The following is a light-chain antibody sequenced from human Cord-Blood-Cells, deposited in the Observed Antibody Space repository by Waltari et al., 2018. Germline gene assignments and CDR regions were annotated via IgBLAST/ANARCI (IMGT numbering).Light chain of an antibody. CDR3: SSYAGSNNFGV. CDR1: SSDVGGYNY. Sequence: QSALTQPPSASGSPGQSVTISCTGTSSDVGGYNYVSWYQQPPGKAPKLMIYEVSKRPSGVPDRFSGSKSGNPASLTVSGLQAEDEADYYCSSYAGSNNFGVFGTGTKVTVL. CDR2: EVS. J-gene: IGLJ1*01. V-gene: IGLV2-8*01.